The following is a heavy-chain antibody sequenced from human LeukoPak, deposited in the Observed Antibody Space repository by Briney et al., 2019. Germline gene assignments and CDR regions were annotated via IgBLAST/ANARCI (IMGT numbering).Heavy chain of an antibody. Sequence: ASVKVSCKASGYSFTRNTMNWVRQPPGQGLEWIGWINTNTANSTYAQGFTGRFVFSLDTSVNTAYLQISSLKAEDTAVYYCARDVGGFGELFTFYGMDVWGQGTAVTVSS. V-gene: IGHV7-4-1*02. J-gene: IGHJ6*02. D-gene: IGHD3-10*01. CDR2: INTNTANS. CDR3: ARDVGGFGELFTFYGMDV. CDR1: GYSFTRNT.